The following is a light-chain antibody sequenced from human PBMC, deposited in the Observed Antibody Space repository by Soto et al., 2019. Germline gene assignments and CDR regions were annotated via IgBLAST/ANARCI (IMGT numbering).Light chain of an antibody. V-gene: IGKV3-20*01. Sequence: ESVWTQSPGRLSLSAGERATLSCRARQDVSSNYLARYHQKPGQAPRLLIYDVSNRATGIPDRFSGSGSGTDFTLTIIRREPEDFAVYNYPQYGSSPLTFGGGTKVDIK. CDR2: DVS. CDR3: PQYGSSPLT. CDR1: QDVSSNY. J-gene: IGKJ4*01.